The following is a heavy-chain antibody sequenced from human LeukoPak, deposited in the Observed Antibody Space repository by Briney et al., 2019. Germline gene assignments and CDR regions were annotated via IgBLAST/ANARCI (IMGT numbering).Heavy chain of an antibody. D-gene: IGHD5-18*01. V-gene: IGHV4-59*01. Sequence: PSETLSLTCTVSGGSISSYYWSWIRQPPGKGLEWIGYIYYSGSTNYNPSLKSRVTMSLDTSKNQFSLTLSSVTAADTAVYYCARGQKYRNGYTVTELGSGYFDCWGQGTLVTVSS. CDR3: ARGQKYRNGYTVTELGSGYFDC. CDR2: IYYSGST. J-gene: IGHJ4*02. CDR1: GGSISSYY.